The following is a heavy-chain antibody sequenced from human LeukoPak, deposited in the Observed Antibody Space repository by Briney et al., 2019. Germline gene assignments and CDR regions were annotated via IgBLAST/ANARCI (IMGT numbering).Heavy chain of an antibody. Sequence: GGSLRLSCSASGFTFTTYTMHWVRQAPGKGLEYVSTSSTTGVSTYYADSVKGRFTISRDNSKNTLYLQMSSLRVEDTAVYYCVKDLIGSYSFEYWGQGTLVTVSS. J-gene: IGHJ4*02. V-gene: IGHV3-64D*06. D-gene: IGHD1-26*01. CDR1: GFTFTTYT. CDR3: VKDLIGSYSFEY. CDR2: SSTTGVST.